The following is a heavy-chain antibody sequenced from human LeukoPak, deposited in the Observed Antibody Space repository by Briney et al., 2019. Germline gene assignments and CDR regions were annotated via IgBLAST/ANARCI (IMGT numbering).Heavy chain of an antibody. CDR2: ISRSSSTI. J-gene: IGHJ5*02. CDR3: ARDLDYSGTTVT. Sequence: GGSLRLSCAASGFTFSGYSMNWVRQAPGKGLEWVSYISRSSSTIYYADSVKGRFTISRDNARNLLYLQMNSLRDEDTAVYYCARDLDYSGTTVTWGQGTLVTVSS. D-gene: IGHD1-1*01. CDR1: GFTFSGYS. V-gene: IGHV3-48*02.